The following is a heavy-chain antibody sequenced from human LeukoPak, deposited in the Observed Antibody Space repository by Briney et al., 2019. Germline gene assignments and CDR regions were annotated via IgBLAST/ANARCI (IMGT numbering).Heavy chain of an antibody. D-gene: IGHD6-6*01. CDR2: IIPIFGTA. Sequence: SVKVSCKASGGTFSSYAISWVRQAPGQGLEWMGGIIPIFGTANYAQKFQGRVTITADESTSTAYMELSSLRSEDTAVYYCARTEYSSSSGHDAFDIWGQGTMVTVSS. CDR1: GGTFSSYA. CDR3: ARTEYSSSSGHDAFDI. J-gene: IGHJ3*02. V-gene: IGHV1-69*13.